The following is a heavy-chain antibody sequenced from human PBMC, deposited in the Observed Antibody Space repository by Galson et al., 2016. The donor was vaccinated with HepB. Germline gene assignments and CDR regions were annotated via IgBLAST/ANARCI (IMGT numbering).Heavy chain of an antibody. CDR1: GYTFTDYY. D-gene: IGHD5-18*01. V-gene: IGHV1-2*02. J-gene: IGHJ6*03. Sequence: SVKVSCKASGYTFTDYYLHWVRQAPGQGLEWMGWINPNSGVTNHAQNFQGRISMTRDTSISTAYMEVSRPRSDDTAVYYCARDYGYTYGFPYYMDVWGKGTTVTVSS. CDR3: ARDYGYTYGFPYYMDV. CDR2: INPNSGVT.